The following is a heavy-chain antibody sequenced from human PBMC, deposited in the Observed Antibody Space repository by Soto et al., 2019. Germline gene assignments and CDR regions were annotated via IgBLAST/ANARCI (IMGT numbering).Heavy chain of an antibody. J-gene: IGHJ2*01. CDR1: GGSISSSSYY. D-gene: IGHD2-15*01. CDR2: FYYSGST. CDR3: ARRLVAATPSHWYFDL. V-gene: IGHV4-39*01. Sequence: QLQLQESGPGLVKPSETLSLTCTVSGGSISSSSYYWGWIRQPPGKGLEWIGSFYYSGSTYYNPSLKSRVTISVDTSKNQFSLKLSSVTAADTAVYYCARRLVAATPSHWYFDLWGRGTLVTVSS.